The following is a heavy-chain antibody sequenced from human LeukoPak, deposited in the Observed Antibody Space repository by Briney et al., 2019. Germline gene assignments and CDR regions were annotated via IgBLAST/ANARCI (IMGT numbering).Heavy chain of an antibody. Sequence: GGSLRLSCAASGFTFSSYSMNWVRQAPGKGLEWVSYISTTSTTICYADSVKGGFTISRDNAKNSLYLQMNSLRAEDTAVYYCARVRGSWYMDVWGKGTTVTVSS. CDR2: ISTTSTTI. J-gene: IGHJ6*03. CDR3: ARVRGSWYMDV. V-gene: IGHV3-48*01. CDR1: GFTFSSYS. D-gene: IGHD3-10*01.